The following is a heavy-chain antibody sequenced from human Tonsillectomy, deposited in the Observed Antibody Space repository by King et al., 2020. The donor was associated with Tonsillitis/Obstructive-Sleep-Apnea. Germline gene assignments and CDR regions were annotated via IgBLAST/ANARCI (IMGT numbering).Heavy chain of an antibody. CDR3: ARDTAMVAGHDYGDYDWYFDL. V-gene: IGHV3-33*01. Sequence: VQLVESGGGVVQPGRSLRLSCAASGFTFSSYGMHWVRQAPGKGLEWVAVIWYDGSNKYYADSVKGRFTISRDNSKNTLYLQMNSLRAEDTAVYYCARDTAMVAGHDYGDYDWYFDLWGRGTLVTVSS. J-gene: IGHJ2*01. CDR1: GFTFSSYG. CDR2: IWYDGSNK. D-gene: IGHD4-17*01.